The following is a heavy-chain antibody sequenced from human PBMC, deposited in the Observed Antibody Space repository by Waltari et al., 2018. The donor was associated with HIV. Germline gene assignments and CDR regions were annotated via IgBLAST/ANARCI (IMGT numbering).Heavy chain of an antibody. V-gene: IGHV3-23*01. Sequence: EVQLLESGGDLVQPGGSLRLSCAASGFIFSNNAMSWVRQAPGKGLEWVSSISGNGRDTNYAASVKGRFTISRDNSKNILYLQMNSLQAEDTAVYFCAGGFSHVLDHWGQGTLVTVSS. J-gene: IGHJ4*02. D-gene: IGHD5-18*01. CDR2: ISGNGRDT. CDR3: AGGFSHVLDH. CDR1: GFIFSNNA.